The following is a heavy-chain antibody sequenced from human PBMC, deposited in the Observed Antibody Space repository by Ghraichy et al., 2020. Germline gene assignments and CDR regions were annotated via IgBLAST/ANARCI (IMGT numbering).Heavy chain of an antibody. V-gene: IGHV1-2*02. CDR2: INPNNGVK. CDR1: GYTVTDPY. CDR3: ARLGYCKSMSCNYNAMDV. Sequence: ASVKVSCKACGYTVTDPYMHWVRLGPRQRLEWAAWINPNNGVKKFAQKFQGRVTMTSDTSMSTVYMGLSRLSSDDTAVYYFARLGYCKSMSCNYNAMDVWSQGTTVTVSS. D-gene: IGHD2/OR15-2a*01. J-gene: IGHJ6*02.